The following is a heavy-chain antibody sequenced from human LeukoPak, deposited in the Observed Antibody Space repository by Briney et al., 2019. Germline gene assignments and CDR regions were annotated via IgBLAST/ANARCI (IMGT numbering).Heavy chain of an antibody. CDR1: GFTFNIYA. J-gene: IGHJ4*02. D-gene: IGHD1-26*01. Sequence: GGSLRLSCAASGFTFNIYAIHWVRQAPGKGLEWVAVILPDGSDKYYADSVKGRYTISRDNSKNTLYLQMNSLRSEDTAVYYCARVRYSIVGATYHDYWGQGTLVTVSS. CDR2: ILPDGSDK. V-gene: IGHV3-30-3*01. CDR3: ARVRYSIVGATYHDY.